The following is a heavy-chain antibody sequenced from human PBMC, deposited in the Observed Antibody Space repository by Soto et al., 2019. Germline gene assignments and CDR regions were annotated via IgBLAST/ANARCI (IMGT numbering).Heavy chain of an antibody. CDR3: ARDITYYYDSSGQNNWFDP. Sequence: GGSLRLSCAASGFTFSGYGMHWVRQAPGKGLEWVAVIWYDGSNKYYADSVKGRFTISRDNSKNTLYLQMNSLRAEDTAVYYCARDITYYYDSSGQNNWFDPWGQGTLVTVSS. CDR1: GFTFSGYG. V-gene: IGHV3-33*01. D-gene: IGHD3-22*01. J-gene: IGHJ5*02. CDR2: IWYDGSNK.